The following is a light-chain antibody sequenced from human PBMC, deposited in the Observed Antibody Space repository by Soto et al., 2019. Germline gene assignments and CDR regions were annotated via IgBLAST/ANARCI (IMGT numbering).Light chain of an antibody. Sequence: EIVMTHSPATLSLSPGERATLSCRASQSFSSNLAWYQQKPGQAPRLLIYGASTRATGIPARFSGSGSGTEFTLTISSLQSEDFAVYYCQQYNNWPQTFGPGTKVDIK. CDR2: GAS. J-gene: IGKJ3*01. CDR3: QQYNNWPQT. V-gene: IGKV3-15*01. CDR1: QSFSSN.